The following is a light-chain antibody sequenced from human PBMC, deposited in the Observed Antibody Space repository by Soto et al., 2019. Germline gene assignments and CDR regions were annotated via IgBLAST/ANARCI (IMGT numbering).Light chain of an antibody. CDR1: SSDVGGYNY. CDR3: SSYTSSSTLV. V-gene: IGLV2-14*01. Sequence: QSALTQAASVSGSPGQSITISCTGTSSDVGGYNYVSWYQQHPGKAPKVMLYDVSNRPSGVSNRFSGSKSGNTASLTISGLQAEDEADYYCSSYTSSSTLVFGGGTKLTVL. CDR2: DVS. J-gene: IGLJ2*01.